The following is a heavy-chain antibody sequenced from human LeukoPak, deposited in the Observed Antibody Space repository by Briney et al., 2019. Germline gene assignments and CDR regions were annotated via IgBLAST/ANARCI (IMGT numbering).Heavy chain of an antibody. V-gene: IGHV3-23*01. Sequence: TGGPLRLSCAASGFTFSSYAMSWVRQAPGKGLEGVSAISGSGGSTYYADSVKGRFTISRDNSKNTLYLQMNSLRAEDTAVYYCAKAWTYYYDSRLDYWGQGTLVTVSS. CDR3: AKAWTYYYDSRLDY. D-gene: IGHD3-22*01. J-gene: IGHJ4*02. CDR1: GFTFSSYA. CDR2: ISGSGGST.